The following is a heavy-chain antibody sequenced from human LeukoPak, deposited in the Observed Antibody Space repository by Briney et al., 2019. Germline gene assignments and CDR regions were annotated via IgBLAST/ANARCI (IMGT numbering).Heavy chain of an antibody. CDR2: IYPGDSDT. CDR1: GYSLTSYW. CDR3: ARRWGLQNWFDP. Sequence: PGESLKISCKGSGYSLTSYWIGWGRQMPGKGLEGMGIIYPGDSDTRYSPSFQGQVTISADKSISTAYLQWSSLKASDTAVYYCARRWGLQNWFDPWGQGTLVTVSS. D-gene: IGHD3-16*01. J-gene: IGHJ5*02. V-gene: IGHV5-51*01.